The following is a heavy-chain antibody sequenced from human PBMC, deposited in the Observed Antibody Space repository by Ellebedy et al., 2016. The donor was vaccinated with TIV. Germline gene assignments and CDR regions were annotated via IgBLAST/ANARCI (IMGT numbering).Heavy chain of an antibody. CDR1: GFTFNRYV. CDR3: AKDHEWAGFMAVDYGMDV. V-gene: IGHV3-30*18. Sequence: GGSLRLSXVASGFTFNRYVFHWVRQAPGKGLEWVANISFDGKRIAYAASVKGRFTISRENSMNTVYLQMNSLRGEDTAQYYCAKDHEWAGFMAVDYGMDVWGQGTTVTVSS. J-gene: IGHJ6*02. D-gene: IGHD1-26*01. CDR2: ISFDGKRI.